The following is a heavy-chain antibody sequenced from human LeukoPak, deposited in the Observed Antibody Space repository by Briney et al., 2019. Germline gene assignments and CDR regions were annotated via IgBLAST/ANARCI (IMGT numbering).Heavy chain of an antibody. CDR3: AKDRLRYSSSYYFDY. CDR1: GFTFSSYA. CDR2: ISYDGSNK. V-gene: IGHV3-30*18. J-gene: IGHJ4*02. D-gene: IGHD6-6*01. Sequence: GSLRLSCAASGFTFSSYAMSWVRQAPGKGLEWVAVISYDGSNKYYADSVKGRFTISRDNSKNTLYLQMNSLRAEDTAVYYCAKDRLRYSSSYYFDYWGQGTLVTVSS.